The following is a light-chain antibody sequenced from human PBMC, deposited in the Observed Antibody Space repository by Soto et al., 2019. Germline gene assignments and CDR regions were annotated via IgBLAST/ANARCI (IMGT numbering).Light chain of an antibody. CDR2: EVS. J-gene: IGLJ1*01. CDR1: SSDVGSFNY. CDR3: SSYTTSNTYV. V-gene: IGLV2-14*01. Sequence: QSVLAQPASVSGSPGQSITISCTATSSDVGSFNYVSWYQQHPGKAPKFMIYEVSRRPSGVSNRFSGSKSGNTASLTVSGLQAEDEADYYCSSYTTSNTYVFGTGTKVTVL.